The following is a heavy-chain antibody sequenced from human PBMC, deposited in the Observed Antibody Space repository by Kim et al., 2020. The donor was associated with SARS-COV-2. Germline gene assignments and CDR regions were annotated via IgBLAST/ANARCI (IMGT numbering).Heavy chain of an antibody. D-gene: IGHD1-26*01. Sequence: DAVKGRFTISRDNSKNTLYLQMNSLRAEDTAVYYCAKGGGGPSYYYYMDVWGKGTTVTVSS. J-gene: IGHJ6*03. CDR3: AKGGGGPSYYYYMDV. V-gene: IGHV3-23*01.